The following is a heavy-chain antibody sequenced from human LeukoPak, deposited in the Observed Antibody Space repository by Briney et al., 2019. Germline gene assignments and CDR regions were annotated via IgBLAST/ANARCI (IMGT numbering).Heavy chain of an antibody. CDR3: ARDLTGTSGYVWFDP. D-gene: IGHD1-7*01. J-gene: IGHJ5*02. Sequence: GASVKVSCKASGYTFTGYYMHWVRQAPGQGLAWMGWINPNSGGTNYAQKFQGRVTMTRDTSISTAYMELSRLRSDDTAVYYCARDLTGTSGYVWFDPWGQGTLVTVSS. CDR1: GYTFTGYY. CDR2: INPNSGGT. V-gene: IGHV1-2*02.